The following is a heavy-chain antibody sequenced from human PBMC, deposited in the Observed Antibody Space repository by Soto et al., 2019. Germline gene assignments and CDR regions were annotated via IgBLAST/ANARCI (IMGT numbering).Heavy chain of an antibody. Sequence: QVQLQESGPGLVKPSGTLSLSCAVSGGSISSSHWWTWVRQPPGKGLEWIGEIYHSGSTNYNPSPKSRVTISVDTSRNQFSLNLSSLTAADQAGYYCAGSGGGEDYWGQGILVTVSS. D-gene: IGHD3-16*01. CDR2: IYHSGST. CDR3: AGSGGGEDY. J-gene: IGHJ4*02. V-gene: IGHV4-4*02. CDR1: GGSISSSHW.